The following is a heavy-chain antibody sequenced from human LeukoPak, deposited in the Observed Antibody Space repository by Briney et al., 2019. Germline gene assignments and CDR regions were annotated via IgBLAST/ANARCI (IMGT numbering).Heavy chain of an antibody. CDR1: GFIVSGDF. J-gene: IGHJ5*01. Sequence: GGSLRLSCAASGFIVSGDFMSWVRQAPGKGLEWVSVIYSDGSTYYADSVKGRFTISRDNSKNTLYLQMNSLRAEDTAVYYCARGKVLWFEYWGQGTLVTVSS. V-gene: IGHV3-66*02. CDR2: IYSDGST. CDR3: ARGKVLWFEY.